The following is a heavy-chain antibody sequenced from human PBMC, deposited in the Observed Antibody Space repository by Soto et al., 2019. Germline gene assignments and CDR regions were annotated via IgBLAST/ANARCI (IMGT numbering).Heavy chain of an antibody. J-gene: IGHJ4*02. CDR2: INAGNGNT. D-gene: IGHD1-1*01. V-gene: IGHV1-3*01. Sequence: GPSVKVSCKASGYTFTNYAMHWVRQAPGQRLEWMGWINAGNGNTKYSQKFQGRVTVTRDTSASTAYMELRSLRSEDTAVYFCARWVGGNYFHYWGQGTLVTGSS. CDR1: GYTFTNYA. CDR3: ARWVGGNYFHY.